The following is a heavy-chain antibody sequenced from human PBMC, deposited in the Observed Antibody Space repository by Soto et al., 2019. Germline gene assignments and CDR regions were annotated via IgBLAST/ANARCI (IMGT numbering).Heavy chain of an antibody. CDR3: ARGGHIAVVTASFDY. Sequence: ASVKVSCKPSGYTFNTYYLHWVRQAPGQALEWMGVIHPSGGGATYAQKFLGRVTVTRDTSTSTVFMELSSLRSDDTAMYYCARGGHIAVVTASFDYWGQGTLVTVSS. V-gene: IGHV1-46*02. CDR2: IHPSGGGA. CDR1: GYTFNTYY. J-gene: IGHJ4*02. D-gene: IGHD2-21*02.